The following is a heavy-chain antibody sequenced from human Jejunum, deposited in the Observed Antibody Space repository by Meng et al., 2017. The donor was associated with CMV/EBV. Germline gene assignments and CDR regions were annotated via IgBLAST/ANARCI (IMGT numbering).Heavy chain of an antibody. CDR2: IYIGGDT. D-gene: IGHD3-16*01. J-gene: IGHJ5*02. CDR3: VKAGGSGWFDP. Sequence: RSCAVSGFSVGTNYMGWVRQAPGEGLEWVSVIYIGGDTHYVDSVKGRFTISRDSARNTLYLQMNSLRAEDTAIYFCVKAGGSGWFDPWGQGTLVTVSS. V-gene: IGHV3-53*01. CDR1: GFSVGTNY.